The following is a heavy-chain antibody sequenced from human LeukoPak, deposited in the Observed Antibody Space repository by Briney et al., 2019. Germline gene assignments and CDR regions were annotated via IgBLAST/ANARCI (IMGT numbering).Heavy chain of an antibody. CDR1: GYSFPNYG. CDR3: ARQGYDSSGNSFDY. J-gene: IGHJ4*02. Sequence: ASVKVSCKASGYSFPNYGINWVRQAPGQGHEWVGWISAYNGNTNYAQKLQGRVTMTTDTSTSTAYMELRSLRSDDTAVYYCARQGYDSSGNSFDYWGQGTLVTVSS. CDR2: ISAYNGNT. D-gene: IGHD3-22*01. V-gene: IGHV1-18*01.